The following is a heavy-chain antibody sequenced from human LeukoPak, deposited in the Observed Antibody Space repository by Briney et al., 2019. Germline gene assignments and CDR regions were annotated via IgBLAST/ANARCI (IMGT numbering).Heavy chain of an antibody. CDR1: GGTFSSYA. J-gene: IGHJ3*02. D-gene: IGHD2-15*01. CDR3: ARSCGGSCYSRDSSGWFHGAFDI. CDR2: IIPIFGTA. Sequence: SVKFSCKASGGTFSSYAISWVRQAPGQGLAWMGGIIPIFGTANYAQKFQGRVTITADESTSTAYMELSSLRSEDTAVYYCARSCGGSCYSRDSSGWFHGAFDIWGQGTMVTVSS. V-gene: IGHV1-69*13.